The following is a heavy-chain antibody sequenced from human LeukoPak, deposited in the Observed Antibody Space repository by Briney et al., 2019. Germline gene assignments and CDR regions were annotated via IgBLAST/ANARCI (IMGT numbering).Heavy chain of an antibody. D-gene: IGHD2-2*01. CDR1: GYRFTSYQ. CDR3: ARANPLYCSSTTCLFDY. J-gene: IGHJ4*02. CDR2: INPNSGDT. Sequence: GASVKVSCKASGYRFTSYQIHWVRQAPGQGFEWMGWINPNSGDTNYAQKFQGRVTMTRDTSISTAHMELSRLRSDDTAVYYCARANPLYCSSTTCLFDYWGQGTLVTVSS. V-gene: IGHV1-2*02.